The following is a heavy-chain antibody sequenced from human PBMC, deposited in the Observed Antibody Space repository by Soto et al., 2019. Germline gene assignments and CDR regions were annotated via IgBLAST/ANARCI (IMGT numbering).Heavy chain of an antibody. J-gene: IGHJ4*02. Sequence: QLQLQESGSGLVKPSQTLSLTCAVSGGSISRGGYSWSWIRQPPGKGLEWIGYIYHSGSTYYNPSLKSRVTRSVDRSKNQFSLKLSSVTAADTAVYYCATLVGGKGYYWGQGTLVTVSS. CDR3: ATLVGGKGYY. D-gene: IGHD2-15*01. CDR2: IYHSGST. V-gene: IGHV4-30-2*01. CDR1: GGSISRGGYS.